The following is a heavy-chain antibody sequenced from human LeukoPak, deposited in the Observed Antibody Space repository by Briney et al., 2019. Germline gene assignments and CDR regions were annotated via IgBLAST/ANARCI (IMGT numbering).Heavy chain of an antibody. J-gene: IGHJ4*02. V-gene: IGHV4-38-2*02. CDR2: IHHSGRT. CDR1: GYSISSDYY. Sequence: SETLSLTCTVSGYSISSDYYWGWIRQPPGKGLEWIGSIHHSGRTYYNPSLKSRVTISVDTSKNQFSLKLSSVTAADTAVYYCARAVGGGWYEDGDPGFDYWGQGTLVTVSS. D-gene: IGHD6-19*01. CDR3: ARAVGGGWYEDGDPGFDY.